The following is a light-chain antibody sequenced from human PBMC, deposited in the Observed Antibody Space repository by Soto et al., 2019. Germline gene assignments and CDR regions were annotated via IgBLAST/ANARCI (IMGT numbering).Light chain of an antibody. V-gene: IGLV1-44*01. Sequence: QAVVTQPPSASGTPGQRVTISCSGSSSNIGSNTVNWYQQLPGTAPKLLIYSNNQRPSGVPDRFSGSKSGTSASLAISGLQSEDEADYYCAAWDDSLGASFGGGTKLTVL. J-gene: IGLJ2*01. CDR3: AAWDDSLGAS. CDR1: SSNIGSNT. CDR2: SNN.